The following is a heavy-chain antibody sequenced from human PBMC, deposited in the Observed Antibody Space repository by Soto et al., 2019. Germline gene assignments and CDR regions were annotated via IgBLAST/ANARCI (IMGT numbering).Heavy chain of an antibody. D-gene: IGHD2-2*02. CDR1: GGSFSGYY. J-gene: IGHJ6*03. V-gene: IGHV4-34*01. CDR3: ARARYCSSTSCYKGDYYYYMDV. CDR2: INHSGST. Sequence: SETLSLTCAVYGGSFSGYYWSWIRQPPGKGLEWIGEINHSGSTNYNPSLKSRVTISVDTSKNQFSLKLSSVTAADTAVYYCARARYCSSTSCYKGDYYYYMDVWGKGTTVTVS.